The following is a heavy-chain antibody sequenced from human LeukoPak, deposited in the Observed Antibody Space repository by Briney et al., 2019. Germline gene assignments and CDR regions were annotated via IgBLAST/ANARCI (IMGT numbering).Heavy chain of an antibody. Sequence: GGSLRLSCAASGFTVSSNYMSWVRQAPGRGLEWVSVIYSGGSTYYADSVKGRFTISRDNSKNTLYLQMNSLRAEDTAVYYCARLGRLGAFDYWGQGTLVTVSS. D-gene: IGHD1-26*01. CDR2: IYSGGST. CDR1: GFTVSSNY. J-gene: IGHJ4*02. V-gene: IGHV3-53*01. CDR3: ARLGRLGAFDY.